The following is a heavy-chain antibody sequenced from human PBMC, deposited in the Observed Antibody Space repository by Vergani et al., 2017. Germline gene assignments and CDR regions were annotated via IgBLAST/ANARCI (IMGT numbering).Heavy chain of an antibody. CDR1: GGTFSSYA. Sequence: QVQLVQSGAEVKKPGSSVKVSCKASGGTFSSYAISWVRQAPGQGLEWMGGIIPIFGTANYAQKFQGRVTITADESTSTAYMELSRLRSDDTAVYYCARDKMTGTKNYYYYYYMDVGGKGTTVTVSS. CDR3: ARDKMTGTKNYYYYYYMDV. D-gene: IGHD1-7*01. J-gene: IGHJ6*03. CDR2: IIPIFGTA. V-gene: IGHV1-69*01.